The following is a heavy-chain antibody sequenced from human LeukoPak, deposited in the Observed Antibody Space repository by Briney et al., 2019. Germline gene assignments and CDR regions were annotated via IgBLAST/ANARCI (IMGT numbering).Heavy chain of an antibody. CDR3: AMCIAAAGTRRDYYYYGMDV. V-gene: IGHV3-33*01. Sequence: GRSLRLSCAASGFTFSSYGMHWVRQAPGKGLEWVAVIWYDGSNKYYADSVKGRFTISRDNSKNTLYLQMNSLRAEDTAVYYCAMCIAAAGTRRDYYYYGMDVRGKGTTVTVSS. J-gene: IGHJ6*04. CDR1: GFTFSSYG. CDR2: IWYDGSNK. D-gene: IGHD6-13*01.